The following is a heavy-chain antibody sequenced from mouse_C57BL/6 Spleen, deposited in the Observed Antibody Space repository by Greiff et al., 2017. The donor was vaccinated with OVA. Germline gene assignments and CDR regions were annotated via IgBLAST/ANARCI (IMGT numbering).Heavy chain of an antibody. CDR2: INPNNGGT. Sequence: VHVKQSGPELVKPGASVKMSCKASGYTFTDYNMHWVKQSHGKSLEWIGYINPNNGGTSYNQKFKGKATLTVNKSSSTAYMELRSLTSEDSAVYYCARFYDYEAWFAYWGQGTLVTVSA. D-gene: IGHD2-4*01. V-gene: IGHV1-22*01. CDR3: ARFYDYEAWFAY. J-gene: IGHJ3*01. CDR1: GYTFTDYN.